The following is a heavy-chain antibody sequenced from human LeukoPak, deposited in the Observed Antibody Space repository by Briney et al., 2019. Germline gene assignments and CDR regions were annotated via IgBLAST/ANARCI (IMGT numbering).Heavy chain of an antibody. Sequence: PGRSLRLSCAASGFIFSTYGMHWVRQAPGKGLEWVAVISFDGSVKYYIDSVKGRFTISRGNSKNALYLQMNSLRAEDTAVYYCAKGGGDSCYSVNDYRGQGTLVTVSS. CDR2: ISFDGSVK. V-gene: IGHV3-30*18. D-gene: IGHD2-15*01. J-gene: IGHJ4*02. CDR1: GFIFSTYG. CDR3: AKGGGDSCYSVNDY.